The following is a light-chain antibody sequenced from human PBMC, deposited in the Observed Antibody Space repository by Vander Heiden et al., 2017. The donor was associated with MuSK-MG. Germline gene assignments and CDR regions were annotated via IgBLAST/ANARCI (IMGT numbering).Light chain of an antibody. V-gene: IGKV1-13*02. J-gene: IGKJ4*01. Sequence: AIQLTQSPSSLSASVGDRVTITCRASQGISSALAWYQQKPGKAPKLLIYDASSLESGVPSRFSGSGSGTDFTLTISCLHPEDFATYYCQRLNTYLLTFGSGTKVEIK. CDR2: DAS. CDR3: QRLNTYLLT. CDR1: QGISSA.